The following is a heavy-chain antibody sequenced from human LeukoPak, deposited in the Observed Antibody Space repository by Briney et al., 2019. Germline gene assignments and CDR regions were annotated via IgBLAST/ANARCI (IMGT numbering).Heavy chain of an antibody. CDR1: EFIFSSYS. V-gene: IGHV3-48*01. CDR2: ISSSSSTI. Sequence: GGPLRLSCAASEFIFSSYSMNWVRQAPGKGLEWVSYISSSSSTIYYGDSVKGRVTISRDNSKNTLYLQMNSLRAEDTAVYYCAKDRQWLAYFDYWGQGTLVTVSS. CDR3: AKDRQWLAYFDY. D-gene: IGHD6-19*01. J-gene: IGHJ4*02.